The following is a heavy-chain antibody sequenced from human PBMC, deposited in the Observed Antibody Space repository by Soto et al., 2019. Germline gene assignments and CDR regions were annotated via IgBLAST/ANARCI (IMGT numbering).Heavy chain of an antibody. D-gene: IGHD3-10*01. CDR2: ISAYNGNT. CDR3: ARDRYLWCGELLGYYYYAMDV. Sequence: ASVKVSCKASGYTFTSYGISWVRQAPGQGLEWMGWISAYNGNTNYAQKLQGRVTMTTDTSTSTAYMELRSLRSDDTAVYYCARDRYLWCGELLGYYYYAMDVWGQGITVNVSS. CDR1: GYTFTSYG. J-gene: IGHJ6*02. V-gene: IGHV1-18*01.